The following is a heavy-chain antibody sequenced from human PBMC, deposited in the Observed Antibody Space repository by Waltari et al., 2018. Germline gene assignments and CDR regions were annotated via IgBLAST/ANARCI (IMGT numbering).Heavy chain of an antibody. Sequence: QVQLVESGGGVVQPGRSLRLSCAASGFTSSSYAMPWVRTAPGKGLEWVAVISYDGSNKYYADSVKGRFTISRDNSKNTLYLQMNSLRAEDTAVYYCARDPTPHDYGGWFDPWGQGTLVTVSS. CDR3: ARDPTPHDYGGWFDP. D-gene: IGHD4-17*01. V-gene: IGHV3-30-3*01. J-gene: IGHJ5*02. CDR2: ISYDGSNK. CDR1: GFTSSSYA.